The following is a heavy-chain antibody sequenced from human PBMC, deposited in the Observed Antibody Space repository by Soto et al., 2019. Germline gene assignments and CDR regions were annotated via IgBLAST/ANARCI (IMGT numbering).Heavy chain of an antibody. V-gene: IGHV4-39*01. CDR1: GGSISSSSYY. J-gene: IGHJ6*02. Sequence: ETLSLTCTVSGGSISSSSYYWGWIRQPPGKGLEWIGSIYYSGSTYYNPSLKSRVTISVDTSKNQFSLKLSSVTAADTAVYYCARGGVEWNYYYYYYGMDVWGQGTTVTVSS. D-gene: IGHD3-3*01. CDR2: IYYSGST. CDR3: ARGGVEWNYYYYYYGMDV.